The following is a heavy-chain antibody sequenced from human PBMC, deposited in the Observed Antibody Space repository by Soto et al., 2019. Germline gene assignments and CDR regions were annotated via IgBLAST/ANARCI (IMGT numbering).Heavy chain of an antibody. Sequence: QGQLVQSGPEVKKPGASVKVSCKASGYTFTRYGISWVRQAPGQGLEWMGWISGYNGDTNYAQKVQGRVTMTIDTSTSTAYMELRSLTSDEPAIYSCAKTGRLPYYYYGMDVWGQGTTVTVSS. V-gene: IGHV1-18*01. CDR1: GYTFTRYG. D-gene: IGHD7-27*01. CDR2: ISGYNGDT. J-gene: IGHJ6*02. CDR3: AKTGRLPYYYYGMDV.